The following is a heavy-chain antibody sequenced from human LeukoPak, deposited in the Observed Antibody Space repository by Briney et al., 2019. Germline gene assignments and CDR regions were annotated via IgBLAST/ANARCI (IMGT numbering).Heavy chain of an antibody. D-gene: IGHD2-21*01. J-gene: IGHJ6*02. CDR1: GFTFSSYE. Sequence: GGSLRLSCAASGFTFSSYEMNWVRQAPGKGLEWVSYISSSGSTIYYADSVKGRFTISRDNAKYSLYLQMNSLRAEDTAVYYCARKVVVAYYGMDVWGQGTTVTVSS. CDR2: ISSSGSTI. V-gene: IGHV3-48*03. CDR3: ARKVVVAYYGMDV.